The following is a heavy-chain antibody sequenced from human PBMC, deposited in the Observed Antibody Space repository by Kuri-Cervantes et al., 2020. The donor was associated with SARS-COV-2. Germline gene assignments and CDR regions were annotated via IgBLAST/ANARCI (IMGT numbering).Heavy chain of an antibody. D-gene: IGHD6-19*01. V-gene: IGHV3-48*01. CDR1: GFTFSSYS. Sequence: ETLSLTCAASGFTFSSYSMNWVRQAPGKGLEWISYISSGSSTVYYADSVKGRFTISRDNAKNSLYLQMNSLRAEDTAVYYCAEASSGWYIVGWFDPWGQGTLVTVSS. CDR3: AEASSGWYIVGWFDP. CDR2: ISSGSSTV. J-gene: IGHJ5*02.